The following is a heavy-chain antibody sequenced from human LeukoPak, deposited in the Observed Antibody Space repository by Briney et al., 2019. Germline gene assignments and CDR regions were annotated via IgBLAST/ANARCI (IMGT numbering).Heavy chain of an antibody. D-gene: IGHD5-18*01. Sequence: GGSLRLSCAASGFTFSSYEMNWVRQAPGKGLEWVSYISSSGSTIYYADSVKGRFTISRDNAKNSLYLQMNSPRAEDTAVYYCAREVDTAMGNWFDPWGQGTLVTVSS. CDR3: AREVDTAMGNWFDP. CDR1: GFTFSSYE. V-gene: IGHV3-48*03. J-gene: IGHJ5*02. CDR2: ISSSGSTI.